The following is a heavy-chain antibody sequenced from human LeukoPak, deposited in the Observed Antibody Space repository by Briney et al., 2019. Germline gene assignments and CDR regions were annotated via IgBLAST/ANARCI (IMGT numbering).Heavy chain of an antibody. J-gene: IGHJ5*02. CDR1: GGSISHYY. CDR3: ARGSSWYGTYQT. Sequence: SETLSPTCTVSGGSISHYYWTWIRQPPGKGLEWIGYIFYSGNTNYNPSLKSRATISVDTSTNQFSLNLSSVTAADTAVYYCARGSSWYGTYQTWGQGTLVTVSS. CDR2: IFYSGNT. V-gene: IGHV4-59*01. D-gene: IGHD6-13*01.